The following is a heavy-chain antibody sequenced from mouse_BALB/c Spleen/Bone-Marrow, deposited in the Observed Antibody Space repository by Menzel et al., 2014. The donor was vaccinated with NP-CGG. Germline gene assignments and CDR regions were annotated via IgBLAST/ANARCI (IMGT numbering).Heavy chain of an antibody. CDR1: GYAFSSSW. CDR3: ARSDGYRVMDY. Sequence: VKLQESGPELVKPGASVKISCKASGYAFSSSWVNWVKQRPGQGLEWIGRIYPGDGDINYNGKFKGKATLTADKSSSTDYMQLSSLTSVDSAVYFCARSDGYRVMDYWGQGTSVTVSS. D-gene: IGHD2-3*01. V-gene: IGHV1-82*01. CDR2: IYPGDGDI. J-gene: IGHJ4*01.